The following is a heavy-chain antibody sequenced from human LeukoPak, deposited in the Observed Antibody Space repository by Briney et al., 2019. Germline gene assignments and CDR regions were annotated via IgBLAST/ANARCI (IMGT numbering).Heavy chain of an antibody. J-gene: IGHJ4*02. CDR1: GGSISSGGYY. Sequence: PSETLSLTCTVSGGSISSGGYYWSWLRQHPGKGLEWIGYIYYSGSTYYNPSLKSRVTISVDTSKNQFSLKLSSVTAADTAVYYWAASRGCSSTSCYVYFDYWCQGTLVTVSS. D-gene: IGHD2-2*01. CDR3: AASRGCSSTSCYVYFDY. V-gene: IGHV4-31*03. CDR2: IYYSGST.